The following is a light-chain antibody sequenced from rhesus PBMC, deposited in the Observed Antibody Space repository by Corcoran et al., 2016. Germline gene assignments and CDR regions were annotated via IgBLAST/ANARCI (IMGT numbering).Light chain of an antibody. CDR1: QGITND. CDR3: QHYYSSPFT. Sequence: DIQMTQSPSSLSASVGDRVTITCRASQGITNDLAWYQQKPGETPKLLIYEASSLQSGIPSRLSGSGSVTDFTLTISSLQSEDFATYFCQHYYSSPFTFGPGTKLDIK. CDR2: EAS. J-gene: IGKJ3*01. V-gene: IGKV1-21*01.